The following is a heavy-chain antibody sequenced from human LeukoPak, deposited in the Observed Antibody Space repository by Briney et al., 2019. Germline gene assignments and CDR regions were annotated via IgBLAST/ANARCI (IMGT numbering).Heavy chain of an antibody. V-gene: IGHV3-9*01. CDR2: ISWNSGSI. CDR3: AKAPDSSGYYKFFDY. Sequence: PGRSLRLSCAASGFTFDDYAMHWVRQAPGKGLEWVSGISWNSGSIGYADSVKGRFTISRDNAKSSLYLQMDSLRAEDTALYYCAKAPDSSGYYKFFDYWGQGTLVTVSS. J-gene: IGHJ4*02. CDR1: GFTFDDYA. D-gene: IGHD3-22*01.